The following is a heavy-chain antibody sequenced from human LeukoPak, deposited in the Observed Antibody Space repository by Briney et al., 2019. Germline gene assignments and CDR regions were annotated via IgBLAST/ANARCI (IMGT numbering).Heavy chain of an antibody. D-gene: IGHD4-17*01. J-gene: IGHJ4*02. CDR3: ARSRDDYGDYYYFDY. Sequence: SETLSLTCAVYVGSFSGYYWTWIRQPPGKGLEWIGEINHSGSTNYNASLKSRVTISADTSKNQFSLKLNSVTAADTAVYFCARSRDDYGDYYYFDYWGQGTLVTVSS. CDR1: VGSFSGYY. CDR2: INHSGST. V-gene: IGHV4-34*01.